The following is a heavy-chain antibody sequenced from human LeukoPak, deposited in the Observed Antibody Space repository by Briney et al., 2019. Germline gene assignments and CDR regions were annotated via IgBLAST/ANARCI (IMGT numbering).Heavy chain of an antibody. J-gene: IGHJ4*02. V-gene: IGHV3-33*08. D-gene: IGHD6-6*01. CDR2: IWYDGSNQ. Sequence: GGSLRLSCAASGFTVSSNYMSWVRQAPGKGLEWVAVIWYDGSNQYYADSVKGRFTISRDNSKNTLYLQMSSLRAEDTAVYYCARDIAARRLDYWGQGTHVTVSS. CDR1: GFTVSSNY. CDR3: ARDIAARRLDY.